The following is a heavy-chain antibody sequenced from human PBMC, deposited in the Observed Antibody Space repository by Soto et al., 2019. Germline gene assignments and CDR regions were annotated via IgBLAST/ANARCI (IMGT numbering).Heavy chain of an antibody. CDR2: ISWNSGSI. D-gene: IGHD3-10*01. CDR1: GFTFDDYA. V-gene: IGHV3-9*01. Sequence: EVQLVESGGGLVQPGRSLRLSCAASGFTFDDYAMHWVRQAPGKGLEWVSGISWNSGSIGYADSVKGRFTISRDNAKNSLYLQMNSLRAEDTALYYCAKDMSGSGSHNHVLDYWGQGTLVTVSS. J-gene: IGHJ4*02. CDR3: AKDMSGSGSHNHVLDY.